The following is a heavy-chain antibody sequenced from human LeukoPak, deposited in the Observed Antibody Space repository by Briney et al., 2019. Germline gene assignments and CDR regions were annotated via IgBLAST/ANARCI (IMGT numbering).Heavy chain of an antibody. Sequence: ASVKVSCKASGYTFTSYYMHWVRQAPGQGLEWMGIINPSGGSTSYAQKFQGRVTMTRDTSTSTVYMELSSLRSEDTAVYYCARGYCSSTSCHPTISYYYYYMDVWGKGTTVTVSS. CDR2: INPSGGST. CDR1: GYTFTSYY. V-gene: IGHV1-46*01. J-gene: IGHJ6*03. D-gene: IGHD2-2*01. CDR3: ARGYCSSTSCHPTISYYYYYMDV.